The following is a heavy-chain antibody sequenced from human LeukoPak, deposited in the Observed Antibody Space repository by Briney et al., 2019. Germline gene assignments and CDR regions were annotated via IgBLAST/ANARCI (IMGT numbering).Heavy chain of an antibody. CDR3: ARDVRRDGYNRPDY. V-gene: IGHV3-48*03. Sequence: GGSLRLSCAASGFTFSSYEMNWVRQAPGKGLEWVSYISSSGSTIYYADSVKGRFTISRDNAKNSLYLQMNSLRAEDTAVYYCARDVRRDGYNRPDYWGQGTLVTVSS. CDR2: ISSSGSTI. D-gene: IGHD5-24*01. CDR1: GFTFSSYE. J-gene: IGHJ4*02.